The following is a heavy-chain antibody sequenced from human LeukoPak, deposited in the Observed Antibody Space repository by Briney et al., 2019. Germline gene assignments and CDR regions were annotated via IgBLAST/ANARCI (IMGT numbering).Heavy chain of an antibody. J-gene: IGHJ4*02. V-gene: IGHV1-69*04. CDR1: GGTFSSYA. CDR3: ARTVCSGGSCYFSPQHMFDY. CDR2: IIPILGIA. Sequence: SVNVSCKASGGTFSSYAISWVRQAPGQGLEWMGRIIPILGIANCAQKFQGRVTITADKSTSTAYMELSSLRSEDTAVYYCARTVCSGGSCYFSPQHMFDYWGQGTLVTVSS. D-gene: IGHD2-15*01.